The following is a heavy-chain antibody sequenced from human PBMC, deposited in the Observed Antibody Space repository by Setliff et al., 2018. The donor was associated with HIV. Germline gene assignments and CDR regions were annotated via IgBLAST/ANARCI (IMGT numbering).Heavy chain of an antibody. Sequence: ASVKVSCKASGYTVTTYGISWVRQAPGQGLEWMGWFNTETRNPMYAQAFKGRLVFSLDTSVSTAYLQINSLKAEDTAMYYCARVGSYWSTFDYWGQGALVTVAS. CDR1: GYTVTTYG. V-gene: IGHV7-4-1*02. CDR3: ARVGSYWSTFDY. D-gene: IGHD1-26*01. J-gene: IGHJ4*02. CDR2: FNTETRNP.